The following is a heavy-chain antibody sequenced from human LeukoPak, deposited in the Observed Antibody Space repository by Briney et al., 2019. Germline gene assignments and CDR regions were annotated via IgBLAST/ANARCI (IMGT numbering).Heavy chain of an antibody. V-gene: IGHV3-66*02. CDR2: IYSGGST. Sequence: GGSLRLSCVASGFISSSYAMHWVRQAPGKGLEWVSVIYSGGSTYYADSVKGRFTISRDNSKNTLYLQMNSLRAEDTAVYYCARVSDSSSYYYYMDVWGKGTTVTVSS. D-gene: IGHD6-13*01. CDR3: ARVSDSSSYYYYMDV. CDR1: GFISSSYA. J-gene: IGHJ6*03.